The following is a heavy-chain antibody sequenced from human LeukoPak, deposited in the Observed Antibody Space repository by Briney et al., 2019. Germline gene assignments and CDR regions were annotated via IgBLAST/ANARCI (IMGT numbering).Heavy chain of an antibody. CDR3: ASKDYVWGSLDYYYYYMDV. Sequence: SVIVSCKASGGTFSSYAISWVRQAPGQGLEWMGGIIPIFGTANYAQKFQGRVTITADKSTSTAYMELSSLRSEDTAVYYCASKDYVWGSLDYYYYYMDVWGKGTTVTISS. CDR1: GGTFSSYA. D-gene: IGHD3-16*01. J-gene: IGHJ6*03. CDR2: IIPIFGTA. V-gene: IGHV1-69*06.